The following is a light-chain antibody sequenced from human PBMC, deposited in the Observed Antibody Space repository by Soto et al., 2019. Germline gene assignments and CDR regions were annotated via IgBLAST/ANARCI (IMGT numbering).Light chain of an antibody. V-gene: IGLV2-14*01. Sequence: QSSLTQPACVSGSPGQSSTISCTGTSSDVGGYNYVSWYQQHPGKAPKLMIYDVSNRPSGVSNRFSGSKSGNTASLTISGLQAEDEADYYYSSYTSSSTLYVFGTGTKVTVL. CDR2: DVS. J-gene: IGLJ1*01. CDR3: SSYTSSSTLYV. CDR1: SSDVGGYNY.